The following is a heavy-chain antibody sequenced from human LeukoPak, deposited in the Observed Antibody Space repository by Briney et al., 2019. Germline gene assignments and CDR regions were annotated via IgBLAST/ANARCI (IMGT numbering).Heavy chain of an antibody. J-gene: IGHJ4*02. CDR3: ARQSISSLDY. Sequence: GRSLRLSCAASGFSFSSYGMHWVRQAPGKGLEWVAVIWYDGSNKYYADSVKGRFTISRDNSKNTLYLQMNSLRAEDTAVYYCARQSISSLDYWGQGTLVTVSS. CDR1: GFSFSSYG. CDR2: IWYDGSNK. V-gene: IGHV3-33*01. D-gene: IGHD3-16*01.